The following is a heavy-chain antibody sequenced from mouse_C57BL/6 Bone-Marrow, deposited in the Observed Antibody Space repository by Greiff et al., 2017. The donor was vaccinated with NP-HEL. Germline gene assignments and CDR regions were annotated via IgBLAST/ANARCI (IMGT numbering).Heavy chain of an antibody. D-gene: IGHD2-1*01. Sequence: QVHVKQPGAELVKPGASVKMSCKASGYTFTSYWITWVKQRPGQGLEWIGDIYPGSGSTNYNEKFKSKATLTVDTSSSPAYMQLSSLTSEDSAVYYCARGVNWYFDVWGTGTTVTVSS. V-gene: IGHV1-55*01. CDR3: ARGVNWYFDV. CDR1: GYTFTSYW. J-gene: IGHJ1*03. CDR2: IYPGSGST.